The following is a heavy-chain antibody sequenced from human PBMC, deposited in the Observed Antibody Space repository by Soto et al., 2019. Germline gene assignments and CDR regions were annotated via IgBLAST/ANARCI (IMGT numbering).Heavy chain of an antibody. J-gene: IGHJ4*02. V-gene: IGHV3-48*02. CDR1: GFSFSDYA. CDR2: ISDSGRTI. D-gene: IGHD6-13*01. Sequence: EVQLVESGGGLVQPGGSLRLSCAASGFSFSDYAMNWVRQAPGKGLEWISYISDSGRTIYYADSVRGRFTISRDDAKNSLYLQMNSLRDEDTAVYYCVRRCGSSWSFDYWGQGTLVAVSS. CDR3: VRRCGSSWSFDY.